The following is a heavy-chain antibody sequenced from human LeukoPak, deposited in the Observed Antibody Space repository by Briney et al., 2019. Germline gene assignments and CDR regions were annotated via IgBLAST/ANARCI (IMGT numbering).Heavy chain of an antibody. CDR2: INPSGGST. V-gene: IGHV1-46*01. J-gene: IGHJ4*02. CDR1: GYTFTSYY. D-gene: IGHD6-19*01. CDR3: ARDGKAVAGRTRGYYFDY. Sequence: ASVKVSCKASGYTFTSYYMHWVRQAPGQGLEWMGIINPSGGSTSYAQKFQDRVTMTRDTSTSTVYMELSSLRSEDTAVYYCARDGKAVAGRTRGYYFDYWGQGTLVTVSS.